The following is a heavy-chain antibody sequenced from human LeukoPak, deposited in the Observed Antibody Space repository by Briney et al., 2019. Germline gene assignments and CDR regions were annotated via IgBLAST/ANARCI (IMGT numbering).Heavy chain of an antibody. D-gene: IGHD3-22*01. CDR3: AKDLVGYDSSGQNY. CDR1: GFTFSSYG. CDR2: IRYDGSNK. V-gene: IGHV3-30*02. Sequence: GGSLRLSCAASGFTFSSYGMHWVRQAPGKGLEWVAFIRYDGSNKYYADSVKGRFTISRDNSKNTLYLQMNSLRAEDTAVYYCAKDLVGYDSSGQNYWGQGTLVTVSS. J-gene: IGHJ4*02.